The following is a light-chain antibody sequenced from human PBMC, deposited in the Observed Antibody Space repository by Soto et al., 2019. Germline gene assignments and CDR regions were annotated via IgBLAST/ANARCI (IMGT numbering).Light chain of an antibody. V-gene: IGKV1-39*01. CDR1: QSISSY. CDR3: QQSYTTPYL. J-gene: IGKJ2*01. Sequence: DIQMTQSPSSLSASVGDRVTITCRASQSISSYLNWYQQKPGKAPKLLIYAASTLQTGISSRFSGSGSGTDFTLTISSLQPEDFATYYCQQSYTTPYLFGQGTKLVIK. CDR2: AAS.